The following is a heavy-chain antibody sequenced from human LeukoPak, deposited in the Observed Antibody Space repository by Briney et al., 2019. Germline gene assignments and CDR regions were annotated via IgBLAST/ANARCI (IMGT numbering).Heavy chain of an antibody. CDR1: GFTFSNAW. D-gene: IGHD3-16*01. V-gene: IGHV3-15*01. J-gene: IGHJ6*03. Sequence: GGSLRLSCAASGFTFSNAWMSWVRQAPGKGLEWVGRIKSKTDGWTTDYPAPVKGRFTISRDDSKNKLYLQMNSLKTEDTAVYYCTTALAEWGYYYYYMDVWGKGTPVTVSS. CDR3: TTALAEWGYYYYYMDV. CDR2: IKSKTDGWTT.